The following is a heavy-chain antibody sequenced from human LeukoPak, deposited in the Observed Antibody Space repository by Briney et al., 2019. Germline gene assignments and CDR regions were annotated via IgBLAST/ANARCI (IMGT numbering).Heavy chain of an antibody. CDR3: AKAVGATHGAADY. Sequence: ASVKVSCKASGYTFNTYGISWVRQAPGQGLEWMGWIGADNGNTNYAQKLQGRVTMTTDTSTSTAYMELRSLRSDDTALYYCAKAVGATHGAADYWGQGTLVTVSS. CDR1: GYTFNTYG. J-gene: IGHJ4*02. CDR2: IGADNGNT. V-gene: IGHV1-18*01. D-gene: IGHD1-26*01.